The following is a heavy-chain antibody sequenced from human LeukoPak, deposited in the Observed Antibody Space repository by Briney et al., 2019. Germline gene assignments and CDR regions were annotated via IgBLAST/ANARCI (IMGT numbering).Heavy chain of an antibody. CDR3: ARGTVTTPTVTGDYYYYMDV. V-gene: IGHV7-4-1*02. D-gene: IGHD4-17*01. CDR2: INTNTGNP. J-gene: IGHJ6*03. Sequence: RVASVKVSCKASGYTFTSYAMNWVRQAPGQGLEWMGWINTNTGNPTYAQGFTGRFVFSLDTSVSTAYLQISSLKAEDTAVYYCARGTVTTPTVTGDYYYYMDVWGKGTTVTVSS. CDR1: GYTFTSYA.